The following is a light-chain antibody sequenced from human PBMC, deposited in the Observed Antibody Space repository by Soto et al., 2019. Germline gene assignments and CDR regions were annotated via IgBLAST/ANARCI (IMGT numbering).Light chain of an antibody. J-gene: IGKJ1*01. V-gene: IGKV1-5*01. CDR1: QSISSW. CDR3: QQYNSDPVG. Sequence: STLSASVGDRVTITCRASQSISSWLAWYQQKPGKAPKLLIYDASSLESGVPSRFSGSGSGTEFTLTISSLQPDDFATYYCQQYNSDPVGVGQGTKVDIK. CDR2: DAS.